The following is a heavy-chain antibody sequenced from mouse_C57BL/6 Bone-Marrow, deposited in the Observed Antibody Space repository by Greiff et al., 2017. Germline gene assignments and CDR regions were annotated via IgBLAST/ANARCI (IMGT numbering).Heavy chain of an antibody. Sequence: VQLQQSGAELVRPGASVKLSCTASGFNIKDDYMHWVKQRPEQGLEWIGWIDPENGDTEYASTFQGKATITADTSSNTAYLQLRSLASEDTAVYYCTTWGVTATFYYVDYWGQGTTLTVSS. CDR3: TTWGVTATFYYVDY. D-gene: IGHD2-1*01. CDR2: IDPENGDT. J-gene: IGHJ2*01. CDR1: GFNIKDDY. V-gene: IGHV14-4*01.